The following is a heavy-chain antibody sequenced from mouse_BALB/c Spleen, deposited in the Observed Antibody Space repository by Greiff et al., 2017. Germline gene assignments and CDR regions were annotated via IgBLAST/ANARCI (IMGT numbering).Heavy chain of an antibody. CDR3: ARSGYDVSWFAY. J-gene: IGHJ3*01. CDR2: IDPENGNT. Sequence: VQLKQSGAELVRPGALVKLSCKASGFNIKDYYMHWVKQRPEQGLEWIGWIDPENGNTIYDPKFQGKASITADTSSNTAYLQLSSLTSEDTAVYYCARSGYDVSWFAYWGQGTLVTVSA. V-gene: IGHV14-1*02. D-gene: IGHD2-2*01. CDR1: GFNIKDYY.